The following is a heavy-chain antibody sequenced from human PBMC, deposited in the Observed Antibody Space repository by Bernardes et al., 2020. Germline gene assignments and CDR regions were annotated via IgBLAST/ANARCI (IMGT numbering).Heavy chain of an antibody. CDR3: ATGDSHAFDI. J-gene: IGHJ3*02. D-gene: IGHD2-21*02. Sequence: GGSLRLSCAASGFTFSSYWMHWVRQAPGKGLVWVSRVNNYGSSTSYADSVKGRFTISRDNAKNTLYLQMNSLRAEDTAVYYCATGDSHAFDIWGQGTEVTVSS. V-gene: IGHV3-74*01. CDR2: VNNYGSST. CDR1: GFTFSSYW.